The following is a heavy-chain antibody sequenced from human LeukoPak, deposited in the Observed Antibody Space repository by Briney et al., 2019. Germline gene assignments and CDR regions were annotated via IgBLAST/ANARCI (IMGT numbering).Heavy chain of an antibody. J-gene: IGHJ4*02. CDR1: GGSISSYF. V-gene: IGHV4-4*07. Sequence: PSENLSLTCNVSGGSISSYFWTWIRQPAGKGLEWIGRIHASGTTNYNSSLKSRVSMSVDTSKNQFSLKLTSVTAADTAVYFCARDGADVYGRAFDYWGQGTLVSVSS. CDR2: IHASGTT. CDR3: ARDGADVYGRAFDY. D-gene: IGHD3-10*01.